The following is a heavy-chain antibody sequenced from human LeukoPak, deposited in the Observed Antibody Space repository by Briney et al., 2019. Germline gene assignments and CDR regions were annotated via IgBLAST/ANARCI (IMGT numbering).Heavy chain of an antibody. Sequence: SVKVSCKASGGTFSSYAISWVRQATGQGLEWMGGIIPIFGIANYAQKFQGRVTITADKSTSTAYMELSSLRSEDTAVYYCARDFDYGDYGGYFDYWGQGTLVTVSS. D-gene: IGHD4-17*01. J-gene: IGHJ4*02. CDR3: ARDFDYGDYGGYFDY. CDR2: IIPIFGIA. V-gene: IGHV1-69*17. CDR1: GGTFSSYA.